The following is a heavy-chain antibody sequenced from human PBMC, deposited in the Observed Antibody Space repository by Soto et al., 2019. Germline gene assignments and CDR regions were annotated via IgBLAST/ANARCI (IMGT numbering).Heavy chain of an antibody. J-gene: IGHJ4*02. CDR1: GYTFTSYA. CDR3: ARPSSGWYGLDY. D-gene: IGHD6-19*01. Sequence: ASVKVSCKASGYTFTSYAMHWVRQAPGQRLEWMGWINAGNSNTKYSQKFQGRVTITRDTSASTAYMELSSLRSEDTAVYYCARPSSGWYGLDYWGQGTLVTVSS. CDR2: INAGNSNT. V-gene: IGHV1-3*01.